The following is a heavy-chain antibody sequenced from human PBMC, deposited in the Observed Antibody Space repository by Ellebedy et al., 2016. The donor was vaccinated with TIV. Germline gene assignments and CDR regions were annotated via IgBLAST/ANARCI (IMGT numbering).Heavy chain of an antibody. CDR1: GFSFHNSGEG. D-gene: IGHD3-22*01. Sequence: SGPTLAKPTPTLTLTCTFSGFSFHNSGEGVAWIRQPTVKAPEWFALIHWNDDKRYSTSLKSRLTITNDTSTNQVVLKMTKMDPVDTARYFCAHRASYDNSGYYLYFDPWGQGTLVSVSS. CDR3: AHRASYDNSGYYLYFDP. V-gene: IGHV2-5*01. CDR2: IHWNDDK. J-gene: IGHJ5*02.